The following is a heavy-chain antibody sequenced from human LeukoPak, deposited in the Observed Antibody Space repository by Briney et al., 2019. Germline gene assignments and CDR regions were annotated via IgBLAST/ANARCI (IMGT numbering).Heavy chain of an antibody. Sequence: ASVKVSCKASGYTFTSYDINWVRQATGQGLEWMGWMNPNSGNTNYAQNLQGRVTMTIDTSTSTAYMELRSLRSDDTAVYYCARDPAFRGAQMEYWGQGTLVTVSS. CDR3: ARDPAFRGAQMEY. CDR2: MNPNSGNT. J-gene: IGHJ4*02. D-gene: IGHD3-10*01. CDR1: GYTFTSYD. V-gene: IGHV1-8*01.